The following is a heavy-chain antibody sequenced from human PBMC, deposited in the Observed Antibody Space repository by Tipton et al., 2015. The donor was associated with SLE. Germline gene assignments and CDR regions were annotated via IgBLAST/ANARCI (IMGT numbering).Heavy chain of an antibody. CDR1: GYSFSTFA. V-gene: IGHV1-3*04. J-gene: IGHJ6*03. CDR3: ARDGYAENITTRAGYFYFMDV. CDR2: INTDSGKT. Sequence: QVQLVQSGPEVKKPGASVKVSCKASGYSFSTFALHWVRQAPGQRLESMGWINTDSGKTKYSQKFQGRVSITSDTVASTSYLELGSLRSDDTAVYYCARDGYAENITTRAGYFYFMDVWGQGTAVTVSS. D-gene: IGHD5-18*01.